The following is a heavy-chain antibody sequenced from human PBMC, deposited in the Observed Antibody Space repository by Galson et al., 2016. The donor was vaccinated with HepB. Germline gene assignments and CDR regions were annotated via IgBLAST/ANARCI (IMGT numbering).Heavy chain of an antibody. Sequence: SLRLSCAASGLTFSDYTMNWVRQAPGKGLEWVSSIATSSAYQYYADSVRGRFTISRDNGKSSLYVQMNSLRAEDTAVYYCATSPKELAEQNWYFAPWGRGTLVTVSS. J-gene: IGHJ2*01. D-gene: IGHD6-13*01. CDR2: IATSSAYQ. CDR1: GLTFSDYT. CDR3: ATSPKELAEQNWYFAP. V-gene: IGHV3-21*01.